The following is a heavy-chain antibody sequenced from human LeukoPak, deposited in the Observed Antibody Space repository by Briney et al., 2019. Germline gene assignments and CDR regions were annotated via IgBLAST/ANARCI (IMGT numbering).Heavy chain of an antibody. D-gene: IGHD3-22*01. CDR3: ARDPQSLVVGSTPFDY. V-gene: IGHV3-21*01. J-gene: IGHJ4*02. Sequence: PSETLSLTCTVSGGSISSSSYYWGWVRQAPGKGLEWVSSISSSSSYIYYADSVKGRFTISRDNAKNSLYLQMNSLRAEDTAVYYCARDPQSLVVGSTPFDYWGQGTLVTVSS. CDR2: ISSSSSYI. CDR1: GGSISSSSYY.